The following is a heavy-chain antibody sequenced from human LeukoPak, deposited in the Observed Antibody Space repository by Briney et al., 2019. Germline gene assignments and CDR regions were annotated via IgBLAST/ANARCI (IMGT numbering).Heavy chain of an antibody. CDR3: ARDHYYDSGDY. Sequence: GGSLRLSCTVSGFTLSSYEMSWIRQAPVKGLEWVSRINSDGSSTSYADSVKGRFTISRDNAKNTLYLQLNSLRAEDTAVYYCARDHYYDSGDYWGQGTLVTVSS. CDR2: INSDGSST. J-gene: IGHJ4*02. V-gene: IGHV3-74*01. CDR1: GFTLSSYE. D-gene: IGHD3-22*01.